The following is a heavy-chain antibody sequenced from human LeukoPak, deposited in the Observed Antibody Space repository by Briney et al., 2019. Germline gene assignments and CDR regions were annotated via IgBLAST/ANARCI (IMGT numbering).Heavy chain of an antibody. Sequence: QTGGSLRLSCAASGFTFRNYWMHWVRQAPGKGLEWVAVISSDGTTKYYGDSVKGRFTVSRDSSKNTLYLDLNSLRAEDTAVYYCAKPYCRATRCYLYLYGMDVWGQGTTVIVSS. D-gene: IGHD2-2*01. J-gene: IGHJ6*02. CDR3: AKPYCRATRCYLYLYGMDV. CDR2: ISSDGTTK. CDR1: GFTFRNYW. V-gene: IGHV3-30*18.